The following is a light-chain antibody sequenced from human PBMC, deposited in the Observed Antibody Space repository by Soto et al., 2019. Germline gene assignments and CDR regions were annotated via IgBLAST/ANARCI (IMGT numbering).Light chain of an antibody. Sequence: DIPMTQSPSSLSASVGDRVTITCRASQSISSYLNWYQQKPGKAPKLLIYAASSLQSGVPSRFSGSGSGTDFTLTISSLQPEDFATYYCQQSYSTLSYTFGQGTKLEIK. J-gene: IGKJ2*01. CDR3: QQSYSTLSYT. CDR1: QSISSY. CDR2: AAS. V-gene: IGKV1-39*01.